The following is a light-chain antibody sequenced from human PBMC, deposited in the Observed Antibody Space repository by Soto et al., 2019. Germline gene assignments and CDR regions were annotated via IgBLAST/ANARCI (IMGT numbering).Light chain of an antibody. V-gene: IGKV2-28*01. Sequence: DIVMTQSPLSLPVTPGEPASLSCRSSQSLLHSNGYNYLDWYLQRPGQSPQLLIYLGSYRASGVPDRFSGSGSGTDFTLEISRVEAEDVGIYYCMQALQTPLTFGGGTKVEIK. CDR1: QSLLHSNGYNY. CDR2: LGS. J-gene: IGKJ4*01. CDR3: MQALQTPLT.